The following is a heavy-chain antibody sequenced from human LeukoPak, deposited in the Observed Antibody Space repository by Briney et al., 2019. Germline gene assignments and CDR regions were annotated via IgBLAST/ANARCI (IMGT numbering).Heavy chain of an antibody. CDR1: GYSFTNYW. V-gene: IGHV5-51*01. CDR2: IYPADSDT. CDR3: ARLNYDILTGPRDLGAYYFDY. J-gene: IGHJ4*02. Sequence: GESLKISCKGYGYSFTNYWIGWVRQMPGKGLEWMGIIYPADSDTRYRPSFQGQVTISVDKSISTAYLQWSSLKASDTAMYYCARLNYDILTGPRDLGAYYFDYWGQGTLVTVSS. D-gene: IGHD3-9*01.